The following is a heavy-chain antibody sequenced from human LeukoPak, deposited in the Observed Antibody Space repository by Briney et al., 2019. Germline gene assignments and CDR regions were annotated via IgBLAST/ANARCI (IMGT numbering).Heavy chain of an antibody. J-gene: IGHJ4*02. D-gene: IGHD6-13*01. CDR1: GFTFSSYG. CDR2: IWYDGSNK. CDR3: ARDIAAADTRSLDY. Sequence: GRSLRLSCAASGFTFSSYGMHWVRQAPGKGLEWVAVIWYDGSNKYYADSVKGRFSISRDNSKNTLYLQMNSLRAEDTAVYSCARDIAAADTRSLDYWGQGTLVTVSS. V-gene: IGHV3-33*01.